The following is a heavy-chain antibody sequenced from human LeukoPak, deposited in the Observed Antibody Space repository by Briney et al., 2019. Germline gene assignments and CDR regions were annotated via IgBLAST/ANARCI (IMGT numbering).Heavy chain of an antibody. CDR2: INPSGGGT. CDR1: GYTFINYY. J-gene: IGHJ4*02. CDR3: ARGDYYGSGSYSSHYFDY. D-gene: IGHD3-10*01. Sequence: ASVKLSCKASGYTFINYYIHWVRQAPGQGLEWMGVINPSGGGTNFAQNFPGRVSLTRDTSTSTVYMEMSSLRSDDTAVYYCARGDYYGSGSYSSHYFDYWGQGTLVTVSS. V-gene: IGHV1-46*01.